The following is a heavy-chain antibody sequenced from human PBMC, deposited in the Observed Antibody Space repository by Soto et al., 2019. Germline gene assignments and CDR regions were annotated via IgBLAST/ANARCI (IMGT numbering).Heavy chain of an antibody. CDR2: IYPGDSDT. Sequence: GDSLKISCKGSGYRFTSSWIGWVRQMPGKGLEWMGIIYPGDSDTRYSPSFQGQVTISADKSISTAYLQWSSLKASDTAMYYCARGGNYDSSGYYWNGYYFDYWGQGTLVTVSS. J-gene: IGHJ4*02. V-gene: IGHV5-51*01. CDR1: GYRFTSSW. D-gene: IGHD3-22*01. CDR3: ARGGNYDSSGYYWNGYYFDY.